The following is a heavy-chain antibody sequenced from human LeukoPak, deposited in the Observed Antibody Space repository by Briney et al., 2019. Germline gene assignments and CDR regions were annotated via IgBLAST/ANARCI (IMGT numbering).Heavy chain of an antibody. CDR1: GFTFSSYA. Sequence: HPGGSLRLSCAASGFTFSSYAMSWVRQAPGKGLEWVSTITTSGGSTYYADSVRGRFTISRDNSKNTLYLQMNSLRAEDTAVYYCARRSYYDLDYFDYWGQGTLVTVSS. D-gene: IGHD1-26*01. CDR2: ITTSGGST. V-gene: IGHV3-23*01. CDR3: ARRSYYDLDYFDY. J-gene: IGHJ4*02.